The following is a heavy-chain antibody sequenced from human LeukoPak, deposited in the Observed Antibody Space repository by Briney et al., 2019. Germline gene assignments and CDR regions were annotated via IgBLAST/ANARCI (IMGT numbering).Heavy chain of an antibody. CDR3: ARGYYDSSDFEYLQH. J-gene: IGHJ1*01. Sequence: ASVKVSCTASGYTFIGYYIHWVRQAPGRGLEWMGWINPNTGGTNYAQKFQGRVTMTRDTSINTVYMELSRLRSDDTAVFYCARGYYDSSDFEYLQHWGQGTLVTVSS. CDR2: INPNTGGT. V-gene: IGHV1-2*02. CDR1: GYTFIGYY. D-gene: IGHD3-22*01.